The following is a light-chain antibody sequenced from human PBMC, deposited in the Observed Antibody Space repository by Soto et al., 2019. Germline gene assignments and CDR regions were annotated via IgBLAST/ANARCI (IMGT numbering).Light chain of an antibody. V-gene: IGLV2-14*01. J-gene: IGLJ1*01. CDR2: GVT. CDR3: SSYTSSSTLV. CDR1: TSDIGFYDY. Sequence: QSALTQPASVSGSPGQSLTISCTGTTSDIGFYDYVSWYQQYPGKAPKLLIYGVTIRPSGISNRFSGSKSGSTASLTISGLQAEDEADYYCSSYTSSSTLVFGTGTKLTVL.